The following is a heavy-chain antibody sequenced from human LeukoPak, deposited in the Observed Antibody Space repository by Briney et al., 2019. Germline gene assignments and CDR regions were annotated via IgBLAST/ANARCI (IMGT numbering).Heavy chain of an antibody. J-gene: IGHJ4*02. CDR1: GFTFSSYG. CDR2: ISGSGGST. D-gene: IGHD3-10*01. CDR3: AKDGESTPHFDY. Sequence: GGSLRLSCAASGFTFSSYGMHWVRQAPGKGLEWVSAISGSGGSTYYADSVKGRFTISRDNSKNTLYLQMNSLRAEDTAVYYCAKDGESTPHFDYWGQGTLVTVSS. V-gene: IGHV3-23*01.